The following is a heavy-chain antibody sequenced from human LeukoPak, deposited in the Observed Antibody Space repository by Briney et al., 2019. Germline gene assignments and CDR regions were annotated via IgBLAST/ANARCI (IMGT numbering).Heavy chain of an antibody. CDR2: INGDGGST. J-gene: IGHJ4*02. CDR3: AREATSSSGWYIDY. CDR1: GITFRSYA. Sequence: PGGSLRLSCAASGITFRSYAMSWVRQARGKGLEWVSAINGDGGSTYYADSVKGRFTISRDNSKNTVSLQMNSLRAGDTAVYYCAREATSSSGWYIDYWGQGTLVAVSS. V-gene: IGHV3-23*01. D-gene: IGHD6-25*01.